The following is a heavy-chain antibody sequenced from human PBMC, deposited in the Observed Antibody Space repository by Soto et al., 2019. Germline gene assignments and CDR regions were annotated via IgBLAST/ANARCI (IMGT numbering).Heavy chain of an antibody. J-gene: IGHJ5*02. CDR3: AKVPSKYCSGGSCLGRFDP. CDR2: ISGSGGST. D-gene: IGHD2-15*01. V-gene: IGHV3-23*01. CDR1: GFTFSSYA. Sequence: GGSLRLSCAASGFTFSSYAMSWVRQAPGKGLEWVSAISGSGGSTYYADSVKGRFTISRDNSKNTLYLQMNSLRAEDTAVYYCAKVPSKYCSGGSCLGRFDPWGQGTLVTVSS.